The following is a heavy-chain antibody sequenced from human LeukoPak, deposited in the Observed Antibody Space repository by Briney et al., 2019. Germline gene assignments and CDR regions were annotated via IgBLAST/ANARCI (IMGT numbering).Heavy chain of an antibody. CDR3: ARENYYGSGSSPGEFDY. D-gene: IGHD3-10*01. CDR2: INSDGSST. J-gene: IGHJ4*02. CDR1: GFTFSSYW. Sequence: GGSLRLSCAASGFTFSSYWMHWVRQAPGKGLVWVSRINSDGSSTSYADSVKGRFTISRDNAKNTLYLQMNSLRVEDTAVYYCARENYYGSGSSPGEFDYWGQGTLVTVSS. V-gene: IGHV3-74*01.